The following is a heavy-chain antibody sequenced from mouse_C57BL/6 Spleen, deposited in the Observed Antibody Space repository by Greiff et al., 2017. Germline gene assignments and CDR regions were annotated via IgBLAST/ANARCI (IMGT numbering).Heavy chain of an antibody. J-gene: IGHJ4*01. V-gene: IGHV10-1*01. CDR2: IRSKSNNYAT. CDR1: GFSFNTYA. CDR3: VSFYDGYYYYAMDY. Sequence: EVHLVESGGGLVQPKGSLKLSCAASGFSFNTYAMNWVRQAPGKGLEWVARIRSKSNNYATYYADSVKDRFTISSDDSESMLYLQMNNLKTEDTAMYYCVSFYDGYYYYAMDYWGQGTSVTVSS. D-gene: IGHD2-3*01.